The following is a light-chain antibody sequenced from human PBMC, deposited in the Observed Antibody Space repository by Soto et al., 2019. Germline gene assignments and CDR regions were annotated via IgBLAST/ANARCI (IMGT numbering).Light chain of an antibody. V-gene: IGKV4-1*01. CDR2: RAS. J-gene: IGKJ5*01. CDR3: QQHHSTPLT. Sequence: DIVMTQSPDSLAVSLGERATINCKSSQTVLYSSTDKNYLAWYQQKAGQPPKLLIYRASTRESGVPDRFSGSGSGTDFTLTISSLQAEDVAVYYCQQHHSTPLTFGQGTRLEIK. CDR1: QTVLYSSTDKNY.